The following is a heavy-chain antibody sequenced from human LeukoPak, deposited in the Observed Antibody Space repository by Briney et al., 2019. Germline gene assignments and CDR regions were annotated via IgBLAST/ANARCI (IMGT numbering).Heavy chain of an antibody. D-gene: IGHD2-2*01. V-gene: IGHV5-51*01. CDR1: GYSFTSYW. J-gene: IGHJ5*02. Sequence: GESLKISCKGSGYSFTSYWIGWVRQMPGKGLEWMGIIYPGDSDTRYSPSFQGQVTISADKSISTAYLQWSSLKASDTAMYYCARLIRIVVVPAVVDNWFDPWGQGTLVTVSS. CDR3: ARLIRIVVVPAVVDNWFDP. CDR2: IYPGDSDT.